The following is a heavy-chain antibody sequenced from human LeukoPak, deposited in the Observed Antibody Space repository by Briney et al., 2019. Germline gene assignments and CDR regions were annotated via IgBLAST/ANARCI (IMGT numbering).Heavy chain of an antibody. V-gene: IGHV4-59*08. CDR2: IYYSGST. CDR1: GGSISSYY. J-gene: IGHJ4*02. Sequence: TSETLSLTCIVSGGSISSYYWSWIRQPPGKGLEWIGYIYYSGSTNYNPSPKSRITISVDTSKKQFSLRLSSVTAADTAVYYCAILTGYYFDYWGQGTLVTVSS. CDR3: AILTGYYFDY. D-gene: IGHD1-14*01.